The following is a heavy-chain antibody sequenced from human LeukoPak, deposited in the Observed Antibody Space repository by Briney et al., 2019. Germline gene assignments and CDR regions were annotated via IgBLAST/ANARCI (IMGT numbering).Heavy chain of an antibody. CDR1: GDSISRYY. J-gene: IGHJ4*02. CDR2: TYTSGST. Sequence: SETLSLTCTVSGDSISRYYWSWIRQPAGKGLEWIGRTYTSGSTNYNPSLKSRVTMSVDTSKNQFSLKLSSVTAADTAVYYCARGKDQGRVYPYYWGQGTLVTVSS. D-gene: IGHD6-13*01. V-gene: IGHV4-4*07. CDR3: ARGKDQGRVYPYY.